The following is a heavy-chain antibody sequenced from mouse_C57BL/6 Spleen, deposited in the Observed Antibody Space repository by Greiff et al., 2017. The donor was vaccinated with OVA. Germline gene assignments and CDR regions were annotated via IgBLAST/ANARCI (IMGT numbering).Heavy chain of an antibody. CDR3: ARSRGYFDV. V-gene: IGHV5-17*01. Sequence: EVMLVESGGGLVKPGGSLKLSCAASGFTFSDYGMHWVRQAPEKGLEWVAYISSGSSTIYYADTVKGRITISRDNVKNTLFLQMTSLRAEDTAMYYCARSRGYFDVWGTGTTVTVSS. J-gene: IGHJ1*03. CDR1: GFTFSDYG. CDR2: ISSGSSTI.